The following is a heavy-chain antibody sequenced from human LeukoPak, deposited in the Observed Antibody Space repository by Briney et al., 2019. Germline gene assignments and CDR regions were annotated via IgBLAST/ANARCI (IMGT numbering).Heavy chain of an antibody. CDR1: GYTFTSYD. D-gene: IGHD6-6*01. Sequence: ASVKVSCKASGYTFTSYDINWVRQATGQGHEWMGWMNPNSGNTGYAQKFQGRVTMTRNTSISTAYMELSSLRSEDTAVYYCARGSRIWQAARRPRSYYYYMDVWGKGTTVTVSS. J-gene: IGHJ6*03. CDR2: MNPNSGNT. CDR3: ARGSRIWQAARRPRSYYYYMDV. V-gene: IGHV1-8*01.